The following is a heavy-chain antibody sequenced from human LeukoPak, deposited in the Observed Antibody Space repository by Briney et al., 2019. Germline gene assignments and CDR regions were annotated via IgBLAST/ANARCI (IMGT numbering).Heavy chain of an antibody. CDR3: ARGWQLGGDLGDAFDI. CDR2: IIPIFGTT. J-gene: IGHJ3*02. D-gene: IGHD2-21*01. Sequence: ASVKVSCKTSGGTFSSYTITWVRQAPGQGLEWMGGIIPIFGTTNHAQKFQGRVTITADESTSTAYMELSSLRSEDTAVYYCARGWQLGGDLGDAFDIWGQGTMVTVSS. CDR1: GGTFSSYT. V-gene: IGHV1-69*13.